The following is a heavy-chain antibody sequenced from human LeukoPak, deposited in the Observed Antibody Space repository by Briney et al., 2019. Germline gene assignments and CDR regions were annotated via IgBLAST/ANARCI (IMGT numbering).Heavy chain of an antibody. D-gene: IGHD6-13*01. J-gene: IGHJ4*02. CDR2: IYYSGST. CDR3: ARHPPRRGIAAAAHDY. CDR1: GGSISSSSYY. V-gene: IGHV4-39*01. Sequence: SETLSLTCTVSGGSISSSSYYWGWIRQPPGKGLEWIGSIYYSGSTYYNPSLKSRVTISVDTSKNQFSLKLSSVTAADTAVYYCARHPPRRGIAAAAHDYWGQGTLVTVSS.